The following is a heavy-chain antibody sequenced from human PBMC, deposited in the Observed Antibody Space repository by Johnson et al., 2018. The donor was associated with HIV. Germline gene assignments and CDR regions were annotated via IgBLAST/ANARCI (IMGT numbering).Heavy chain of an antibody. J-gene: IGHJ3*02. Sequence: VQLLESGGGEVQPGGSLRLSCAASRFTFNNYDMNWVRQAPGKGLEWVAFIQYDGSNKYYAASVKGRFTISRDNSKNTLYLQMNSLRAEDTAVFYCAKASPDSGSLIDIWGQGTMVTVSS. CDR1: RFTFNNYD. V-gene: IGHV3-30*02. D-gene: IGHD6-6*01. CDR3: AKASPDSGSLIDI. CDR2: IQYDGSNK.